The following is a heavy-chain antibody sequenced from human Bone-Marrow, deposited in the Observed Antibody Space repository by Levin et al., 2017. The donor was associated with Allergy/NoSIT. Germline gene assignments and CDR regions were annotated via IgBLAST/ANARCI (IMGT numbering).Heavy chain of an antibody. D-gene: IGHD2-2*01. CDR1: GASISSFY. V-gene: IGHV4-59*08. Sequence: PSETLSLTCTVSGASISSFYWRWIRQPPGKGLEWIGYIYYSGSTNYSPSLKSRVSMSADMSRNQVYLTMSSVTAADTAVYYCARQAVPAAMNGFDSWGQGTLVTVSS. J-gene: IGHJ5*01. CDR2: IYYSGST. CDR3: ARQAVPAAMNGFDS.